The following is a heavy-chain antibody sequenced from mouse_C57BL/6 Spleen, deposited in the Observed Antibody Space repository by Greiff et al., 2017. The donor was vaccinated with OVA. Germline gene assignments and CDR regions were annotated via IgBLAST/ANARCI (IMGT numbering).Heavy chain of an antibody. CDR1: GSTFTSYW. V-gene: IGHV1-5*01. J-gene: IGHJ3*01. CDR2: IYPGNSDT. Sequence: VQLQQSGTVLARPGASVKMSCKTSGSTFTSYWMHWVKQRPGQGLEWIGAIYPGNSDTSYNQKFKGKAKLTAVTSASTAYMELSSLTNEDSAVYYCTRKSYDYDGSWFADWGQGTLVTVSA. D-gene: IGHD2-4*01. CDR3: TRKSYDYDGSWFAD.